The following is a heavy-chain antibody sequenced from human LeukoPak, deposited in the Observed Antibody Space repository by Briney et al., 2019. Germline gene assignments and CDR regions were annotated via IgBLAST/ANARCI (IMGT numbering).Heavy chain of an antibody. J-gene: IGHJ4*02. Sequence: GGSLRLSCAASGVTFSNYWMRWVRQAPGKGLEWVANIKEDGSEKYYVDSVKGRFTISRDNARKSLYLQMNSLRAEDTAVYYCASGRQLGYWGQGTLVTVSS. CDR1: GVTFSNYW. CDR3: ASGRQLGY. D-gene: IGHD6-13*01. V-gene: IGHV3-7*01. CDR2: IKEDGSEK.